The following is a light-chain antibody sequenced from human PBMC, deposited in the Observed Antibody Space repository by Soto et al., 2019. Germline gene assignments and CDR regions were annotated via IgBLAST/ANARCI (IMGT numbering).Light chain of an antibody. CDR3: SAYAGSKNFIL. V-gene: IGLV2-8*01. CDR1: TSDVGVYNY. CDR2: EVN. J-gene: IGLJ2*01. Sequence: QSVLTQPPSASGSPGQSVTISCTGTTSDVGVYNYVSWYQLHPGKVPKLIISEVNKRPSGVPDRFSGSKSGSTASLTVSGLQSEDETDYVCSAYAGSKNFILFGGGTQFTVL.